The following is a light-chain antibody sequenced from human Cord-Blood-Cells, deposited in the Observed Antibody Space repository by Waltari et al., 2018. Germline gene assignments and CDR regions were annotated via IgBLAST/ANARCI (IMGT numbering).Light chain of an antibody. J-gene: IGKJ4*01. CDR2: AAS. V-gene: IGKV1-39*01. CDR1: QSISSY. Sequence: DIQMTQSPSSLYASVGDRVTITCRASQSISSYLNWYQQKPGKAPNLLIYAASSVQSGVPSRFSGSGAGTDFTLTISSLQPEDFATYYCQQSYISPPLTFGGGTQVEIK. CDR3: QQSYISPPLT.